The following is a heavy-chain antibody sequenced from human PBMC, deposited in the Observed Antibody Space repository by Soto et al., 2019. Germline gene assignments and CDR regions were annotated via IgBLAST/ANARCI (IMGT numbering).Heavy chain of an antibody. J-gene: IGHJ4*02. CDR2: IYYSGST. CDR3: VRSISSWPYYFDY. CDR1: GGSVSSGSYY. D-gene: IGHD6-13*01. Sequence: QVQLQESGPGLVKPSETLSLICTVSGGSVSSGSYYWNWIRQPPGKGLEWIGHIYYSGSTNYNPSLKSRLTIVVDTSKKQFSLKLTSVTAADTAVYYCVRSISSWPYYFDYWGQGTPVTVSS. V-gene: IGHV4-61*01.